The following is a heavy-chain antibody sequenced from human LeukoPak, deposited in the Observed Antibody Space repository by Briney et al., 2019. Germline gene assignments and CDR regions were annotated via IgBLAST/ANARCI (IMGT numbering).Heavy chain of an antibody. D-gene: IGHD3-22*01. CDR3: ARERYDSRWYTFGS. J-gene: IGHJ4*02. CDR2: ISYDESSK. V-gene: IGHV3-30-3*01. CDR1: GFTFSSYA. Sequence: PGGSLRLSCAASGFTFSSYAMSWVRQAPGKGLEWVAVISYDESSKYFADSVKGRFTISRDNSKNTLYLLMNSLRAEDTAVYYCARERYDSRWYTFGSWGQGTLVTVSS.